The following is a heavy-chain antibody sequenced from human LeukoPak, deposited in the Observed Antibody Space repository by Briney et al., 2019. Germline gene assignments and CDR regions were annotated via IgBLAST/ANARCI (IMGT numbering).Heavy chain of an antibody. V-gene: IGHV1-18*01. Sequence: ASVKDSCQASGYTFIKYGIIWVRPPPGKGLAWMGWISAYNANTNYPQKVQGRVTLTTDTSTSTAYMELRSLTSDDTAVYYCARSHSGALRAPFDYWGQGTLVTVSS. D-gene: IGHD2-15*01. CDR3: ARSHSGALRAPFDY. CDR1: GYTFIKYG. CDR2: ISAYNANT. J-gene: IGHJ4*02.